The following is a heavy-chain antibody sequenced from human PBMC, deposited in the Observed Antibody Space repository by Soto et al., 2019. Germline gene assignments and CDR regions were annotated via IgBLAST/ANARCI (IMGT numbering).Heavy chain of an antibody. V-gene: IGHV1-46*01. Sequence: QVQLVQSGAEVKKPGASVKVSCKASGYTFTSYYMHWVRQAPGQGLEWMGIINPSGGSTSYAQKFQGRVTMTRDTSTSTVYMELSSLRSDDTAVYYCARDRTQLWLRYWGQGTLVTVSS. CDR2: INPSGGST. CDR1: GYTFTSYY. D-gene: IGHD5-18*01. J-gene: IGHJ4*02. CDR3: ARDRTQLWLRY.